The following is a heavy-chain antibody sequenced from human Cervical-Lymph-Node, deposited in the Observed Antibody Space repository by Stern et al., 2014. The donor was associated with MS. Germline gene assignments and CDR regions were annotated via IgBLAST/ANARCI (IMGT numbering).Heavy chain of an antibody. CDR3: ARESNAPDY. J-gene: IGHJ4*02. Sequence: QDQLVQSGGGVVQPGRSLTLSCAASGLNLNTYTMHWVRQAPGKGLEWVALIAYDESFKYYADSVKGRFAISRDISKNTLYLQMDSLRVEDTAVYYCARESNAPDYWGQGTLVTVSS. CDR2: IAYDESFK. CDR1: GLNLNTYT. V-gene: IGHV3-30*09. D-gene: IGHD4/OR15-4a*01.